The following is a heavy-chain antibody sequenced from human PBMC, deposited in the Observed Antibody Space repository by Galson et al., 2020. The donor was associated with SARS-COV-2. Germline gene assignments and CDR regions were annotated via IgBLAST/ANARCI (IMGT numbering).Heavy chain of an antibody. V-gene: IGHV1-46*01. J-gene: IGHJ3*02. CDR3: ARSSYGYDTRHVPWIQLSNTVMVNAFDI. CDR1: GYTFTSYY. D-gene: IGHD5-18*01. Sequence: GESLKISCKASGYTFTSYYMHWVRQAPGQGLEWMGIINPSGGSTSYAQTFQGRVTMTRDTSTSTVYMELSSLRSEDTAVYYCARSSYGYDTRHVPWIQLSNTVMVNAFDIWGQGTMVTVSS. CDR2: INPSGGST.